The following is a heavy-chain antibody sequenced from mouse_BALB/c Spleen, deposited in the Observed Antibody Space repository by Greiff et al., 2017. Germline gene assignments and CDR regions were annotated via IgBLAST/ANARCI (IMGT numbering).Heavy chain of an antibody. CDR2: IDPANGNT. Sequence: EVKLQESGAELVKPGASVKLSCTASGFNIKDTYMHWVKQRPEQGLEWIGRIDPANGNTKYDPKFQGKATITADTSSNTAYLQLSSLTSEDTAVYYCASPYYFDYWGQGTTLTVSS. CDR3: ASPYYFDY. CDR1: GFNIKDTY. J-gene: IGHJ2*01. V-gene: IGHV14-3*02.